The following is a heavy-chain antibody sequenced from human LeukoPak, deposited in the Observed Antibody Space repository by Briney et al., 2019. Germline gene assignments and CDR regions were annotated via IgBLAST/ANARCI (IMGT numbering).Heavy chain of an antibody. D-gene: IGHD2-2*01. CDR1: GFTFSSYA. Sequence: GGSLRLSCAASGFTFSSYAMSWVRQAPGKGLEWVSAFSGSGGSTYYADSVKGRFTISRDNSKNTLYLQMNSLRAEDTAVYYCARPYCASTSCPTFEYWGQGTLVTVSS. CDR2: FSGSGGST. V-gene: IGHV3-23*01. J-gene: IGHJ4*02. CDR3: ARPYCASTSCPTFEY.